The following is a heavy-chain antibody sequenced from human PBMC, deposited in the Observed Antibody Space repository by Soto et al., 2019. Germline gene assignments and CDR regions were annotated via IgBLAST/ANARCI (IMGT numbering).Heavy chain of an antibody. D-gene: IGHD1-26*01. CDR3: ANGRYSGSYYVLY. Sequence: GGSLRLSCAASGFTFSSYAMSWVRQAPGKGLEWVSAISGSGGSTYYADSGKGRFTISRDNSKNTLYLQMNSLRAEETAVYYCANGRYSGSYYVLYWGQGTLVTVSS. V-gene: IGHV3-23*01. CDR1: GFTFSSYA. CDR2: ISGSGGST. J-gene: IGHJ4*02.